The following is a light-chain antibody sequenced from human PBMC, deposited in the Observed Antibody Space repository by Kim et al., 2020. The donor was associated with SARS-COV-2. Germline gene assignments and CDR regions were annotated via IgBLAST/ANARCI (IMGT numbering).Light chain of an antibody. CDR3: QQTYNTPFT. Sequence: ESVGDRVTITCRASQSISKSLNWYQQKPGKAPNLLIYATSTLERGVPSRFSGSASGTDFTLTITSLQPEDFATYYCQQTYNTPFTFAPGTKVDIK. CDR1: QSISKS. V-gene: IGKV1-39*01. J-gene: IGKJ3*01. CDR2: ATS.